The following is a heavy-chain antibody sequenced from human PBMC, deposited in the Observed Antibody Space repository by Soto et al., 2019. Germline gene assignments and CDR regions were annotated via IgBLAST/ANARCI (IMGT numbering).Heavy chain of an antibody. CDR2: ISGSGAST. CDR3: PHFHFFIPY. J-gene: IGHJ1*01. CDR1: GFTFSSYA. Sequence: EVQLLESGGGLVQPGGSLRLSCAASGFTFSSYAMSWVRQAPGKGLEWVSAISGSGASTYYADSVKGRFTISRDNPKNTLYLQINSLIAEDTALYYCPHFHFFIPYWGQGTLVTLSS. V-gene: IGHV3-23*01. D-gene: IGHD3-9*01.